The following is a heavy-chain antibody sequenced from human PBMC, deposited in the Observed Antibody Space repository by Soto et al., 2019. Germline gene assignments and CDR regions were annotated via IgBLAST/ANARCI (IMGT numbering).Heavy chain of an antibody. V-gene: IGHV1-3*01. CDR3: ARGFSGPWGWFDP. Sequence: QVQLVQSGAEVKKPGASVKVSCKASGYTFTSYAMHWVRQAPGQRLEGMGWINAGNGNTKYSQKFQGRVTITKDTSASTAYLELSSLRSEDPAVYYCARGFSGPWGWFDPWGQGTLVTVSS. CDR1: GYTFTSYA. D-gene: IGHD7-27*01. CDR2: INAGNGNT. J-gene: IGHJ5*02.